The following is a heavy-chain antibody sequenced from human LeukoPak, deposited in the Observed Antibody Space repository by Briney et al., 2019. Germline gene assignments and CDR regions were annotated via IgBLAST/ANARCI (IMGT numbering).Heavy chain of an antibody. CDR1: GFTISRYA. J-gene: IGHJ4*02. Sequence: HPGRSLRLSCAASGFTISRYAMHWVRQAPGKGLEWVAVISYDGSNKYYADSVKGRFTISRDNSKNTLYLQMNSLRAEDTAVYYCARDHTPYGSGSYYFDYWGQGTLVTVSS. V-gene: IGHV3-30-3*01. D-gene: IGHD3-10*01. CDR3: ARDHTPYGSGSYYFDY. CDR2: ISYDGSNK.